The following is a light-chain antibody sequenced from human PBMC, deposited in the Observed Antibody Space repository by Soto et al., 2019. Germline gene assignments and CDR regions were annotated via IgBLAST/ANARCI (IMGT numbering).Light chain of an antibody. CDR3: QQYNSYSRT. J-gene: IGKJ1*01. CDR1: QSISSW. CDR2: KAS. Sequence: DIQMTQSPSTLSASVGDRVTITCRASQSISSWLAWYQQKPGKAPKLLIYKASSLESGVPSRFSGSESGTEFTLTISSLPPDDFATYYCQQYNSYSRTFGQGTKVEIK. V-gene: IGKV1-5*03.